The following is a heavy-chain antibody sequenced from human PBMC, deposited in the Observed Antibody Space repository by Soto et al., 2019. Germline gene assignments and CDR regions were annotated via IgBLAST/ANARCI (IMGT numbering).Heavy chain of an antibody. CDR3: ARHHMHSSSSVGWFDP. CDR2: IYPGDSDT. D-gene: IGHD6-6*01. J-gene: IGHJ5*02. V-gene: IGHV5-51*01. Sequence: PGESLKISCKGPGYSFTSYWIGWVRQLPGKGLEWMGIIYPGDSDTRYSPSFQGQVTISADKSISTAYLQWSSLKASDTAMYYCARHHMHSSSSVGWFDPWGQGTLVTVSS. CDR1: GYSFTSYW.